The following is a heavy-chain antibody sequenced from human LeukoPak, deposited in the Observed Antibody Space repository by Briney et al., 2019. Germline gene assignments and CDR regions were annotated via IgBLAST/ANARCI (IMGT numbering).Heavy chain of an antibody. CDR2: ISSGTSFI. V-gene: IGHV3-21*01. D-gene: IGHD6-13*01. Sequence: PGGSLRLSCAASGFPFSSYSMNWVRQAPGKGLEWVSSISSGTSFIYYADSVKGRFTISRDNAKNSLYLQMNSLRAEDTAVYYCARDEGYISPTHFDYWGQGTLVTVSS. J-gene: IGHJ4*02. CDR1: GFPFSSYS. CDR3: ARDEGYISPTHFDY.